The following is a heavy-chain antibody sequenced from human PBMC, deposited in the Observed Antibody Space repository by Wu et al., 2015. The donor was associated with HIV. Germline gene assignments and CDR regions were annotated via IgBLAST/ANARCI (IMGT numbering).Heavy chain of an antibody. Sequence: QVHLIQSGAEVKEPGASVKVSCKVSGYTLSALSIHWMRQSLGKGLEWMGGFDAAEGETVYAQKFQGRFTMTRDTSISTVYMELSRLTSDDTAVYYCAKVVAARVATYYFDYWGQGTLVTVSS. D-gene: IGHD6-6*01. V-gene: IGHV1-24*01. J-gene: IGHJ4*02. CDR3: AKVVAARVATYYFDY. CDR2: FDAAEGET. CDR1: GYTLSALS.